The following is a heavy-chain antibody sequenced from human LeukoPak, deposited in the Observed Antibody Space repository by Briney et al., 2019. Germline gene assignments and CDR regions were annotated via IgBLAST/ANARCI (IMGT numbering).Heavy chain of an antibody. J-gene: IGHJ4*02. CDR3: AKQLGYCSDGSCYFPY. CDR1: GFTFTSYS. CDR2: ISGGGGST. V-gene: IGHV3-23*01. Sequence: GGSLRLSCAASGFTFTSYSMNWVRQAPGKGLEWVSTISGGGGSTYYADSVKGRFTISRDNSKSTLCLQMNSLKAEDTAVYYCAKQLGYCSDGSCYFPYWGQGTLVTVSS. D-gene: IGHD2-15*01.